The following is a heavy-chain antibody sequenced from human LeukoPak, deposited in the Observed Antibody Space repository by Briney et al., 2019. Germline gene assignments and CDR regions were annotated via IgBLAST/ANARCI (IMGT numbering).Heavy chain of an antibody. Sequence: ASVKVSCKASGYSFTAYYMHLVRQAPGQGLEWMGWISAYNGNTNYAQKLQGRVTMTTDTSTSTAYMELRSLRSDDTAVYYCASYGDYESADVWGQGTTVTVSS. CDR2: ISAYNGNT. D-gene: IGHD4-17*01. CDR1: GYSFTAYY. V-gene: IGHV1-18*04. CDR3: ASYGDYESADV. J-gene: IGHJ6*02.